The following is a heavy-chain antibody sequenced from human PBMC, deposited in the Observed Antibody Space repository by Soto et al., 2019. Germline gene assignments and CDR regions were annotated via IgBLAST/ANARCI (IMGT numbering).Heavy chain of an antibody. CDR2: IKQDGSEK. CDR1: GFTFSKYW. V-gene: IGHV3-7*01. D-gene: IGHD2-2*01. Sequence: PGGALRLSCATSGFTFSKYWMSWVRQAPGKGLEWVANIKQDGSEKNYVDSVKGRFTISRDNAKNSVYLQMNSLRAEATAAHYCGAQCLPREYAGNIDYEGQGT. CDR3: GAQCLPREYAGNIDY. J-gene: IGHJ4*02.